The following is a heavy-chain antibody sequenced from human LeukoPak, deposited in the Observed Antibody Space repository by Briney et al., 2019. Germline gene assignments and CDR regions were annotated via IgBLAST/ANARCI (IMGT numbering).Heavy chain of an antibody. CDR2: IRYDGNIK. CDR3: AKGRYYDSSGYPIDY. CDR1: GFTFSSYD. V-gene: IGHV3-30*02. Sequence: GGSLRLSCAASGFTFSSYDMHWVRQAPGKGLEWVAFIRYDGNIKYFADSVKGRFTISRDTSKNTLYLQMNSLRADDTAVYYCAKGRYYDSSGYPIDYWGQGTLVTVSS. J-gene: IGHJ4*02. D-gene: IGHD3-22*01.